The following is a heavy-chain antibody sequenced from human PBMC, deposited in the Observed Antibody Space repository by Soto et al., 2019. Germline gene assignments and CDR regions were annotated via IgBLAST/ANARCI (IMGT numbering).Heavy chain of an antibody. V-gene: IGHV4-39*01. J-gene: IGHJ4*02. CDR1: GGSISSSSYY. CDR2: IYYSGST. D-gene: IGHD4-17*01. CDR3: ARWDGGTVRRCFDY. Sequence: SETLSLTCTVSGGSISSSSYYWGWIRQPPGKGLEWIGSIYYSGSTYYNPSLKSRVTISVDTSKNQFSLKLSSVTAADTAVYYCARWDGGTVRRCFDYWGQGTLVTVS.